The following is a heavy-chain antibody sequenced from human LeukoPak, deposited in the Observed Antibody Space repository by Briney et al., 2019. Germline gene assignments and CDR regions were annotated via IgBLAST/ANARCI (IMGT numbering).Heavy chain of an antibody. CDR2: VYSGGST. CDR1: GFTVSSNY. J-gene: IGHJ4*02. Sequence: GGSLRLSCAASGFTVSSNYMSWVRQAPGKGLEWVSVVYSGGSTYYADSVKGRFTISRDNSKNTLYLQMNSLRAEDTAVYYCAARSGYYSFDFDYWGLGTLVTVSS. D-gene: IGHD3-22*01. V-gene: IGHV3-53*01. CDR3: AARSGYYSFDFDY.